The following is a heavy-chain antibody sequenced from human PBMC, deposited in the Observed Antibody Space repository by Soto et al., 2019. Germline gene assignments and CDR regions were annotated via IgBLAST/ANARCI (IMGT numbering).Heavy chain of an antibody. Sequence: GGSLRLSCAASGFTFSSYAMSWVRQAPGKGLEWVSAISGSGGSTYYADSVKGRFTISRDNSKNTLYLQMNSLRAEDTAVYYSAKDPQYSSGLNWFDPWGQGTLVTVSS. CDR3: AKDPQYSSGLNWFDP. CDR1: GFTFSSYA. J-gene: IGHJ5*02. V-gene: IGHV3-23*01. CDR2: ISGSGGST. D-gene: IGHD6-19*01.